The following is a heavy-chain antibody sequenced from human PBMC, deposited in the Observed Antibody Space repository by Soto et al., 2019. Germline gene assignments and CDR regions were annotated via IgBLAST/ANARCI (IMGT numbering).Heavy chain of an antibody. D-gene: IGHD7-27*01. CDR2: IYKSATT. J-gene: IGHJ5*01. CDR3: ARGRYCLTGRCFPNWFDS. V-gene: IGHV4-30-4*01. Sequence: SETLSLTCSVSGDSISNLDYFWAWIRQPPGQALEYIGYIYKSATTYYNPSFESRVAIPVDTSKSQFSLNVTSVTAADTAVYFCARGRYCLTGRCFPNWFDSWGQGALVTVSS. CDR1: GDSISNLDYF.